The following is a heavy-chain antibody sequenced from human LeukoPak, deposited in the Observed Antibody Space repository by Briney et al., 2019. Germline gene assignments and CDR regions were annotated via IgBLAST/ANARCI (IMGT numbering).Heavy chain of an antibody. Sequence: GGSLRLSCSASGFTFDDYALYWVRQAPGKGLEWVSGISWNSGTIGYADSVKGRFTISRDNAKNSLYLQMNSLRGEDTALYYCVKGYCRTTSCYPHYWGQGTLVTVSS. J-gene: IGHJ4*02. CDR2: ISWNSGTI. CDR1: GFTFDDYA. D-gene: IGHD2-2*01. V-gene: IGHV3-9*01. CDR3: VKGYCRTTSCYPHY.